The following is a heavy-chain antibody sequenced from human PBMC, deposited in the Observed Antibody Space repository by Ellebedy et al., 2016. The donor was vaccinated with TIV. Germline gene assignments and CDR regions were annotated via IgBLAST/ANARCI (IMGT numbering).Heavy chain of an antibody. CDR2: ISWNSGSI. J-gene: IGHJ4*02. CDR3: ARPRDYGGIWY. Sequence: GGSLRLXXAASGFTFDDYAMHWVRQAPGKGLEWVSGISWNSGSIGYADSVKGRFTISRDNAKNSLYLQMNSLRAEDTAVYYCARPRDYGGIWYWGQGTLVTVSS. CDR1: GFTFDDYA. D-gene: IGHD4-23*01. V-gene: IGHV3-9*01.